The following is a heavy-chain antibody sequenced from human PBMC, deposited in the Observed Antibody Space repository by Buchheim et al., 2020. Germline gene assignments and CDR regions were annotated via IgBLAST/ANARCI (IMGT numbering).Heavy chain of an antibody. Sequence: QVQLVESGGGVVQPGRFLRVSCAASGFIFSSYGMHWVRQAPGKGLEWVAVIWYDGSNKYYADSVRGRFTISRDNSKNTLYLQMNSLGAEDTAEYCCARQYNYGEGNYYYGMDVWGQGTT. CDR1: GFIFSSYG. CDR3: ARQYNYGEGNYYYGMDV. CDR2: IWYDGSNK. D-gene: IGHD5-18*01. J-gene: IGHJ6*02. V-gene: IGHV3-33*01.